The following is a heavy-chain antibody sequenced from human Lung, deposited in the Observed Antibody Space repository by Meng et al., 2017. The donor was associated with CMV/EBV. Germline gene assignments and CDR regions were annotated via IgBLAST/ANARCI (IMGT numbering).Heavy chain of an antibody. CDR3: ARDRGGNYYIDY. D-gene: IGHD4-23*01. V-gene: IGHV3-11*01. Sequence: GGSXRLXCEGSGFSFSYYYMSWIRQAPGKGLECLAYISRSGNSIYYTDSVEGRFTISRDNARNSLYLQMNSLRVDDTAVYYFARDRGGNYYIDYWCQGTLVTVSS. J-gene: IGHJ4*02. CDR2: ISRSGNSI. CDR1: GFSFSYYY.